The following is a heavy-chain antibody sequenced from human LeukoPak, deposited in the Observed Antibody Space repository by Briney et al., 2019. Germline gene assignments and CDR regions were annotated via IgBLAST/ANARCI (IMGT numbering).Heavy chain of an antibody. Sequence: ASVRVSCKASGYTFTGYYMHWVRQAPGQGLEWMGWMNPSSGERKYVQSFQGRVTLTRDTSITTAYMELSSLTSDDTAVYYCAISYGRVAGTDFDYWGQGTLVSVAS. CDR1: GYTFTGYY. D-gene: IGHD6-19*01. V-gene: IGHV1-2*02. CDR3: AISYGRVAGTDFDY. CDR2: MNPSSGER. J-gene: IGHJ4*02.